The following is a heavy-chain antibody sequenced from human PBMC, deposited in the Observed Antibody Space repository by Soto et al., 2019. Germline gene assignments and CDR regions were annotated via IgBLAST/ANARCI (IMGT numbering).Heavy chain of an antibody. V-gene: IGHV5-51*01. CDR2: IFPRDSDT. CDR1: GYNYDTYW. D-gene: IGHD3-22*01. Sequence: PGESLKISCKGSGYNYDTYWIAWVRQMPGKGLEWMGIIFPRDSDTRYNPSLKSRVTISVDTSKNQFSLKLSSVTAADTAVYYCARTGLDYYDSSGYPYYFDYWGQGTLVTVSS. CDR3: ARTGLDYYDSSGYPYYFDY. J-gene: IGHJ4*02.